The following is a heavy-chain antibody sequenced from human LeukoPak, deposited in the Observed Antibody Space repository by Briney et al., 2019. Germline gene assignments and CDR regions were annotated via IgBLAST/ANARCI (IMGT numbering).Heavy chain of an antibody. Sequence: PGGSLRLSCAASGFTFSSYWMSWVRQAPGKGVEWVANIKEDGSVKNYVDSVKGRFTISRDNGKTSLYLQMNSLRADDTAVYYCGREVPGGATILDCWGQGTLVTVSS. CDR1: GFTFSSYW. CDR3: GREVPGGATILDC. CDR2: IKEDGSVK. V-gene: IGHV3-7*04. D-gene: IGHD1-26*01. J-gene: IGHJ4*02.